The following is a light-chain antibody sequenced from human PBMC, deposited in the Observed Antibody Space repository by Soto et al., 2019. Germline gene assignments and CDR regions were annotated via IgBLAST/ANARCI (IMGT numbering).Light chain of an antibody. V-gene: IGLV1-40*01. CDR2: GNS. J-gene: IGLJ2*01. CDR3: PSYARSLALV. CDR1: SSNIGAGYD. Sequence: QSVLTQPPSVSGAPGQRVTISCTGSSSNIGAGYDVHWYQQLPGTAPKLLIYGNSNRPSGVPDRFSGSKSGTSSSLAITGLHADDEAHYSSPSYARSLALVFGGGTKLTVL.